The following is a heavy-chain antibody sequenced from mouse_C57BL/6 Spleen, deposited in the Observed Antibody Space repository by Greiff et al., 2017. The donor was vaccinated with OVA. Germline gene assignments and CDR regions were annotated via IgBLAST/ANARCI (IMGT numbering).Heavy chain of an antibody. CDR3: ARRKTAQALYAMDY. CDR2: IYPRSGNT. D-gene: IGHD3-2*02. V-gene: IGHV1-81*01. J-gene: IGHJ4*01. Sequence: LVESGAELARPGASVKLSCKASGYTFTSYGISWVKQRTGQGLEWIGEIYPRSGNTYYNEKFKGKATLTADKSSSTAYMELRSLTSEDSAVYFCARRKTAQALYAMDYWGQGTSVTVSS. CDR1: GYTFTSYG.